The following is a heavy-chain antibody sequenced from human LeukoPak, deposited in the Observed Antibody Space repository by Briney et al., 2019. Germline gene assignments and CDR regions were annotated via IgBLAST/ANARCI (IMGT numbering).Heavy chain of an antibody. CDR3: ARELRHDYYDSSGLLD. CDR1: GFTFSSYS. CDR2: ISSSSSYI. Sequence: GGSLRLSCAASGFTFSSYSMNWVRQAPGKGLEWVSSISSSSSYIYYADSVKGRFTISRDNAKNSLYLQVNSLRAEDTAVYYCARELRHDYYDSSGLLDWGQGTLVNVSS. V-gene: IGHV3-21*01. D-gene: IGHD3-22*01. J-gene: IGHJ4*02.